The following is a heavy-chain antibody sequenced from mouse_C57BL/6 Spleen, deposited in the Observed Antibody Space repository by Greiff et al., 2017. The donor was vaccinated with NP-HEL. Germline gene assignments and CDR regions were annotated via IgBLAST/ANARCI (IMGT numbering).Heavy chain of an antibody. J-gene: IGHJ3*01. CDR3: ARDQGDYDRLAY. CDR1: CYSITSGYY. CDR2: ISYDGSN. Sequence: EVQLQESGPGLVKPSQSLSLTCSVTCYSITSGYYWNWIRQFPGNKLEWMGYISYDGSNNYNPSLKNRISITRDTSKNQFFLKLNSVTTEDTATYYCARDQGDYDRLAYWGQGTLVTVSA. D-gene: IGHD2-4*01. V-gene: IGHV3-6*01.